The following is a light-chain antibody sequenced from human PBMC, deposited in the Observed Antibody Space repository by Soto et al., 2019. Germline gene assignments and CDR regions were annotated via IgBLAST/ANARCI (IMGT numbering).Light chain of an antibody. CDR1: QSISSY. J-gene: IGKJ2*02. CDR3: QQSSGT. Sequence: DIQMTQSPSSLSASVGDRVTITCRASQSISSYLNWYQQKPGKAPKLLIYAASSLQSGVPSRFSGSGSGTDFTLTISSLQPEAFATYYCQQSSGTFGQGTKLEIK. V-gene: IGKV1-39*01. CDR2: AAS.